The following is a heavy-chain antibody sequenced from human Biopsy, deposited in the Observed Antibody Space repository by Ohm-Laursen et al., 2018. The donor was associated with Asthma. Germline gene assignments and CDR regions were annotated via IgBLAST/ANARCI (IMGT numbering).Heavy chain of an antibody. CDR1: GDSLGSFLNYA. V-gene: IGHV1-69*13. Sequence: ASVKVSCKSSGDSLGSFLNYAISWVRQAPRQGLEWMGGLIPVLGTADYAPMFEGRVTITADESTSTAYLELTSLRFEDTAVYYCARGYSGTDRIVYYYSGMEVWGQGTTVTVSS. D-gene: IGHD5-12*01. J-gene: IGHJ6*02. CDR3: ARGYSGTDRIVYYYSGMEV. CDR2: LIPVLGTA.